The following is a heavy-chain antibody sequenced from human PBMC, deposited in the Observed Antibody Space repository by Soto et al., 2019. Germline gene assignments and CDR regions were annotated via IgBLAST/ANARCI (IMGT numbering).Heavy chain of an antibody. Sequence: EVQLLESGGGLVQPGGSLRLSCAASGFTFSSYAMSWVRQAPGKGLEWVSAISGSGGSTYYADSVKGRFTISRDNSKNTLYLQMNSLRAEDTAVYYCAKAIQRYYYYYGMDVWRQGTTVTVSS. V-gene: IGHV3-23*01. CDR3: AKAIQRYYYYYGMDV. CDR1: GFTFSSYA. J-gene: IGHJ6*02. CDR2: ISGSGGST.